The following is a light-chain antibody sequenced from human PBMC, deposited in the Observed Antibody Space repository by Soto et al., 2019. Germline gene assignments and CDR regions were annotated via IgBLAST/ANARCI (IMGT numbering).Light chain of an antibody. CDR2: DAS. Sequence: DIKITQSPSTLSASVGDRVTITCRASQSISNWLAWYQQKPGKAHNFLIYDASSLESGVPSRFSGSGSETEFTLTISSLQADDFASYYCQQYNSYSRTFGQGAKVDIK. V-gene: IGKV1-5*01. J-gene: IGKJ1*01. CDR1: QSISNW. CDR3: QQYNSYSRT.